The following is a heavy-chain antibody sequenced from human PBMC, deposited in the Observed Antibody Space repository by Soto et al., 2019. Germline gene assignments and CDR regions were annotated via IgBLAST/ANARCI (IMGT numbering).Heavy chain of an antibody. Sequence: QVQLQESGPGLVTPSQTLSLTCTVSGGSISSDNYFWSWIRQHSGKDLEWIGYIDYIGRAYYNPSLKSRVTTSVDTSKKPFSLRLSSVTVADTATYYCAREVKSAAASDAFDNWGQGPVVTVSS. D-gene: IGHD2-15*01. CDR3: AREVKSAAASDAFDN. J-gene: IGHJ3*02. CDR2: IDYIGRA. CDR1: GGSISSDNYF. V-gene: IGHV4-31*03.